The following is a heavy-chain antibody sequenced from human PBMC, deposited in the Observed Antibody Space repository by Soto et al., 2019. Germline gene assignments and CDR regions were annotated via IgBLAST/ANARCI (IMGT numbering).Heavy chain of an antibody. CDR1: GFTFSNFG. Sequence: QVQLVESGGGVVQPGRSLRLSCAASGFTFSNFGMHWVRQAPGKGLEWVAVISYDGGYKLYADAVKGRFTISRDNSKNTVLLQMISLRVEDTAVYYCARDLSSSWPPDYWGQGTLVTVSS. CDR3: ARDLSSSWPPDY. D-gene: IGHD6-13*01. CDR2: ISYDGGYK. J-gene: IGHJ4*02. V-gene: IGHV3-30*03.